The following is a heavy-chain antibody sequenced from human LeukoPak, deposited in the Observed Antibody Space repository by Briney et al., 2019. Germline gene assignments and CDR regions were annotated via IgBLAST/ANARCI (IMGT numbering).Heavy chain of an antibody. V-gene: IGHV4-61*02. CDR1: GGSISSGSYY. CDR2: IYTSGST. D-gene: IGHD6-13*01. Sequence: SQTLSLTCTVSGGSISSGSYYWSWIRQPAGKGLEWIGRIYTSGSTNYNPSLKSRVTISVDTSKNQFSLKLSSVTAADTAVYYCARDGDIAAAAPEAWGQGTLVTVSP. CDR3: ARDGDIAAAAPEA. J-gene: IGHJ5*02.